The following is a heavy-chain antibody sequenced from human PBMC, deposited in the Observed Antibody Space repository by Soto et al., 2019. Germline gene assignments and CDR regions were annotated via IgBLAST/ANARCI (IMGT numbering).Heavy chain of an antibody. Sequence: ASVKVSCKASGGTFSSNTLSWVRQAPGQRPEWMGRIIPVLGMADYAQKFQGRVTITADKSTSTTYMDLSSLRSEDTAVYYCARDPGVEVVRDDFAYWGQGTLVTVSS. J-gene: IGHJ4*02. CDR1: GGTFSSNT. CDR2: IIPVLGMA. D-gene: IGHD3-10*01. V-gene: IGHV1-69*04. CDR3: ARDPGVEVVRDDFAY.